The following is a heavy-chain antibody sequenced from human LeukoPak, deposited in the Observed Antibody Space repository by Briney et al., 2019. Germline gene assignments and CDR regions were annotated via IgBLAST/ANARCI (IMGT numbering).Heavy chain of an antibody. D-gene: IGHD6-19*01. Sequence: SETLSLTCTVSDDSIGNYYWSWIRQSPGKGLEWIGYIYFSGSTNYNPSLKRRVTMSVVTSKNQFSLRLTSVTAADTATYYCARVGGSSFYNYGMDVWGQGTTVIVSS. CDR1: DDSIGNYY. CDR2: IYFSGST. J-gene: IGHJ6*02. V-gene: IGHV4-59*01. CDR3: ARVGGSSFYNYGMDV.